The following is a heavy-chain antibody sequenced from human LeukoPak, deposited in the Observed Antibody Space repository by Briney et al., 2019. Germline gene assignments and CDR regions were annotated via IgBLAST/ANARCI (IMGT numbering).Heavy chain of an antibody. V-gene: IGHV3-48*01. CDR2: ISSSSSTI. CDR1: GFTFSSYS. J-gene: IGHJ4*02. Sequence: GGSLRLSCAASGFTFSSYSMNWVRQAPGKGLEWVSYISSSSSTIYYADSVKGRFTISRDNAKNSLYLQMNSLRAEDTAVYYCAKELWYGSYYFDYWGQGTLVTVSS. CDR3: AKELWYGSYYFDY. D-gene: IGHD1-26*01.